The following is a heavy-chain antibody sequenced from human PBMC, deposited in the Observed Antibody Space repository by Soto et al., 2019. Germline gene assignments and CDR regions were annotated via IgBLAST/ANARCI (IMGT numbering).Heavy chain of an antibody. CDR1: GYSFTSYW. CDR3: AFSSKAVAGPFDY. V-gene: IGHV5-51*01. D-gene: IGHD6-19*01. Sequence: PVASLNVSCKGSGYSFTSYWICWVRQMPGKGLEWMVVIYPGDSDTRYSPSFQGQVTISADKSISTAYLQWSSLKASDTAMYYCAFSSKAVAGPFDYWGQGTLVTVSS. CDR2: IYPGDSDT. J-gene: IGHJ4*02.